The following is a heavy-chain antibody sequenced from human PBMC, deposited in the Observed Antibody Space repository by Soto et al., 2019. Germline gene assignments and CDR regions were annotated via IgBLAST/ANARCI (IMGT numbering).Heavy chain of an antibody. V-gene: IGHV1-3*01. J-gene: IGHJ2*01. CDR2: INAGNGNT. CDR3: ARGGSLYWYFDL. Sequence: EASVKVSCKASGYTFTNYAMHWVRQAPGQRLEWMGWINAGNGNTKYSQKFQGRVTITRDTSASTAYMELSSLRSEDTAVYYCARGGSLYWYFDLWGRGTLVTV. CDR1: GYTFTNYA. D-gene: IGHD1-26*01.